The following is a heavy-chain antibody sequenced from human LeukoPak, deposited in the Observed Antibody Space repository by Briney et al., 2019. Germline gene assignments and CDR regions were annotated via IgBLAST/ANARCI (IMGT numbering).Heavy chain of an antibody. D-gene: IGHD2-21*01. CDR2: IIPIFGTA. Sequence: SVKVSCKASGGTFSSYAISWVRQAPGQGLEWMGGIIPIFGTANYAQKFQGRVTITADESTSTAYMELSSLRSEGTAVYYCVGVMDRLSFDYWGQGTLVTVSS. J-gene: IGHJ4*02. CDR1: GGTFSSYA. V-gene: IGHV1-69*13. CDR3: VGVMDRLSFDY.